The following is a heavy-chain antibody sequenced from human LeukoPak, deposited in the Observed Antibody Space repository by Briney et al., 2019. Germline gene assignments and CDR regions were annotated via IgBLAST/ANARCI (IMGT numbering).Heavy chain of an antibody. Sequence: PGRSLRLSCAASGFTFSSYGMHWVRQAPGKGLEWVAVISNDGNNKYYADSVKGRFTISRDNSKNTLYLQMNSLRAEDTAVYYCAKDSAHGRGYSYGYFDYWGQGTLVTVSS. D-gene: IGHD5-18*01. V-gene: IGHV3-30*18. J-gene: IGHJ4*02. CDR1: GFTFSSYG. CDR2: ISNDGNNK. CDR3: AKDSAHGRGYSYGYFDY.